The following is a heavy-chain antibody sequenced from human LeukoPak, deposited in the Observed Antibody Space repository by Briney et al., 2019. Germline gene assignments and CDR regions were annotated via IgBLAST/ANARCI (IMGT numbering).Heavy chain of an antibody. Sequence: GASVKVSCKASGYTFTCYYMHWVRQAPGQGLEWMGWINPNSGGTNYPQKFRGRVTINRDTSIRKDYMELSRLRSDDTAVYYCATPYDILTGYSYWGQGTLVTVSS. CDR1: GYTFTCYY. V-gene: IGHV1-2*02. CDR2: INPNSGGT. J-gene: IGHJ4*02. D-gene: IGHD3-9*01. CDR3: ATPYDILTGYSY.